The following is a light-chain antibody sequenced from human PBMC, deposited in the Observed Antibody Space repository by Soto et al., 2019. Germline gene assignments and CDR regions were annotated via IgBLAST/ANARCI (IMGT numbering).Light chain of an antibody. CDR2: GAS. J-gene: IGKJ4*01. CDR1: QGISNW. V-gene: IGKV1-12*01. CDR3: QQTNTFLPLT. Sequence: DLQMTQSPSSVSASVGDRVTITCRASQGISNWLAWYQQQPGKAPKLLIYGASSLQSGVPSRFSGGGSGTQVNIIISSLQPEDFATHYCQQTNTFLPLTFGGGTKVEI.